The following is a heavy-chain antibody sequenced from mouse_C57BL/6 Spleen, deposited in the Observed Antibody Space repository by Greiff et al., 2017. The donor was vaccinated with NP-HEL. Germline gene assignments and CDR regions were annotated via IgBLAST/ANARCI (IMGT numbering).Heavy chain of an antibody. Sequence: EVMLVESGGGLVKPGGSLKLSCAASGFTFSSYAMSWVRQTPEKRLEWVATISDGGSYTYYPDNVKGRFTISRDNAKNNLYLQMSHLKSEDTAMYYCARGPTIVTTEYFDYWGQGTTLTVSS. D-gene: IGHD2-5*01. CDR2: ISDGGSYT. CDR3: ARGPTIVTTEYFDY. J-gene: IGHJ2*01. V-gene: IGHV5-4*03. CDR1: GFTFSSYA.